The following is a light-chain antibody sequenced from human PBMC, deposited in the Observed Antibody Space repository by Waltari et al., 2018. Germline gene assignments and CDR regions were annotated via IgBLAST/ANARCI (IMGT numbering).Light chain of an antibody. CDR2: EVI. CDR1: TSDVGNYDL. J-gene: IGLJ1*01. V-gene: IGLV2-23*02. Sequence: QSALTQPASVSGTPGQSITISCTGTTSDVGNYDLVSWYQHHPGKAPKHLICEVIKRPSGVPSRCSGSKSGNTASLTISGLQAEDEADYYCCSYAGRGTYVFGSGTKVTVL. CDR3: CSYAGRGTYV.